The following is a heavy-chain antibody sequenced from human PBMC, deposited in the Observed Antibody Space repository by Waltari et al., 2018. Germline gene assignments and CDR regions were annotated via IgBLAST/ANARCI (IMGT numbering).Heavy chain of an antibody. Sequence: EVQLLESGGGLVQPGGSLRLSCAASGFTFSSYAMSWVRQAPGKGLEWVSAISGSGGSTYYADSVKGRFTISRDNSKNSLYLQMNSLRAEDTAVYYCARVSCIAAAGGCSPSSMDVWGQGTTVTVSS. D-gene: IGHD6-13*01. CDR3: ARVSCIAAAGGCSPSSMDV. V-gene: IGHV3-23*01. CDR2: ISGSGGST. CDR1: GFTFSSYA. J-gene: IGHJ6*02.